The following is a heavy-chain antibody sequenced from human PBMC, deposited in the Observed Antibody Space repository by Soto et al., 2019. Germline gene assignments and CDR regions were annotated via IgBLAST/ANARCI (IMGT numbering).Heavy chain of an antibody. Sequence: QVQLQESGPGLVKPSQTLSLTCTVSGGYISSGGYYWSWIRQHPGKGLEWIGYIYYSGSTYYNPSLKSRVTISVDTTKNQFSLKLSSVTAADTAVYYCSRDSFYDILTGYGFDYWGQGTLVTVSS. D-gene: IGHD3-9*01. CDR1: GGYISSGGYY. J-gene: IGHJ4*02. CDR3: SRDSFYDILTGYGFDY. V-gene: IGHV4-31*03. CDR2: IYYSGST.